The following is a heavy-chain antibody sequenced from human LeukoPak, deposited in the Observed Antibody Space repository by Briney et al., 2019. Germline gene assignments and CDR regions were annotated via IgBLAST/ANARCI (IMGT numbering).Heavy chain of an antibody. CDR2: MNPNSGNT. D-gene: IGHD4-17*01. V-gene: IGHV1-8*01. Sequence: ASVKASCKASGYTFTSYDINWVRQATGQGLEWMGWMNPNSGNTGYAQKFQGRVTMTRNTSISTAYMELSSLRSEDTAVYYCARSGYGDYGNWFDPWGQGTLVTVSS. J-gene: IGHJ5*02. CDR1: GYTFTSYD. CDR3: ARSGYGDYGNWFDP.